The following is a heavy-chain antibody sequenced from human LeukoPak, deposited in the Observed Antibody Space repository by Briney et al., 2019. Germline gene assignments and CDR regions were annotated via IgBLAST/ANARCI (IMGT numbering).Heavy chain of an antibody. J-gene: IGHJ4*02. CDR1: GGSFSGYY. Sequence: SETLSLTCAVYGGSFSGYYWSWIRQPPGKGLEWIGEINHSGSTNYNPSLKSRVTISVDTSKNQFSLKLSSVTAADTAVYYCARFRAAAGFDYWGQGTLVTVSS. CDR3: ARFRAAAGFDY. D-gene: IGHD6-13*01. CDR2: INHSGST. V-gene: IGHV4-34*01.